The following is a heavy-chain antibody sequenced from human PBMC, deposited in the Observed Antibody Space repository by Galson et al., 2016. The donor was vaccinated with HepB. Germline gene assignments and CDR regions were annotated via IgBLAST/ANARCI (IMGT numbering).Heavy chain of an antibody. CDR3: ARNHATLKLTYPHRFDS. D-gene: IGHD2-15*01. V-gene: IGHV4-4*01. J-gene: IGHJ4*02. CDR1: GDSMEFSDW. Sequence: ETLSLTCAVSGDSMEFSDWWSWVRQPPGKGLEWIGEASLTGSTTYNPSLESRVTISLDKSESQFSLSLHSATAADTALYCCARNHATLKLTYPHRFDSWGQGTLVTVSS. CDR2: ASLTGST.